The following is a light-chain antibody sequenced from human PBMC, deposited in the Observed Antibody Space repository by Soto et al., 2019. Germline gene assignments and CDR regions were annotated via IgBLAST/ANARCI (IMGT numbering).Light chain of an antibody. Sequence: QSALTQPASVSGSPGQSITISCTGTSSDVGSYNLVSWYQQHPGKAPNLMIYEGSKRPSGVSNRFSGSKSGNTASLTISGLQAEDEAAYYCCSYAGSSTPSVVFGGGTKLTVL. CDR1: SSDVGSYNL. CDR2: EGS. J-gene: IGLJ2*01. CDR3: CSYAGSSTPSVV. V-gene: IGLV2-23*01.